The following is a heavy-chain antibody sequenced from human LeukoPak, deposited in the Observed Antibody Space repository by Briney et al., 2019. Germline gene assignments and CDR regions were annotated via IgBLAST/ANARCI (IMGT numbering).Heavy chain of an antibody. D-gene: IGHD3-10*01. J-gene: IGHJ3*02. CDR3: ARHKTGARGFDI. Sequence: PSETLSLTCAVYGGSFSGYYWSWIRQPPGKGLEWIGEINHSGSTSYNPSLKSRVTISVDTSKNQFSLKLTSVTAADSAVFYCARHKTGARGFDIWGQGTMVTVSS. CDR1: GGSFSGYY. V-gene: IGHV4-34*01. CDR2: INHSGST.